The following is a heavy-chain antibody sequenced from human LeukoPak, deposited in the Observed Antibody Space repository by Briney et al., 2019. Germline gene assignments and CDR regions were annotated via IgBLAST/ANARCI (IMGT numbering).Heavy chain of an antibody. D-gene: IGHD5-18*01. CDR2: IYYSGST. J-gene: IGHJ4*02. CDR1: GGSISSSSYY. CDR3: ARDWGIQQWPPSYFDY. V-gene: IGHV4-39*07. Sequence: SETLSLTCTVSGGSISSSSYYWGWIRQPPGKGLEWIGSIYYSGSTYYNPSLKSRDTISVDTSKNQFSLKLSSVTAADTAMYYCARDWGIQQWPPSYFDYWGQGTLVTVSS.